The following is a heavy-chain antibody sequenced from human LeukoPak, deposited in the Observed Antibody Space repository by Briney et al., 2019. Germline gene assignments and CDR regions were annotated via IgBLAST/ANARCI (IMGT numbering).Heavy chain of an antibody. J-gene: IGHJ5*02. V-gene: IGHV4-4*02. CDR1: GGSISSSNW. Sequence: SETLSLTCAVSGGSISSSNWWSWVRQPPGKGLEWIGEIYHGGSTNYNPSLKSRVTISVDKSKNQFSLKLSSVTAADTAVYYCARARSSWYLGPGWFDPWGQGTLVTVSS. CDR2: IYHGGST. CDR3: ARARSSWYLGPGWFDP. D-gene: IGHD6-13*01.